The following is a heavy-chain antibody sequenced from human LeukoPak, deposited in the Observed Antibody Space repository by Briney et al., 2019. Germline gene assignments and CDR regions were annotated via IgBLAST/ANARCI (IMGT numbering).Heavy chain of an antibody. J-gene: IGHJ4*02. CDR1: GYTFTGYY. CDR2: INPKSGGT. Sequence: GASVKVCCKASGYTFTGYYMHWVRQAPGQGLEWMGWINPKSGGTNYAQKFQGRVTMTRDTSISTAYMELSRLRSDDTAVYYCARDISIGYDYWGQGTLVTVSS. D-gene: IGHD6-13*01. CDR3: ARDISIGYDY. V-gene: IGHV1-2*02.